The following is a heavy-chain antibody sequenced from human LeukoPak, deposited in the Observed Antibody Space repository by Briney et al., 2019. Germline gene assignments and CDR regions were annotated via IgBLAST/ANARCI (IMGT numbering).Heavy chain of an antibody. CDR1: GYTFTSYG. V-gene: IGHV1-18*01. J-gene: IGHJ4*02. Sequence: ASVKVSCKASGYTFTSYGISWVRQAPGQGLEWMGWISAYNGNTNYAQKLQGRVTMTTDTSTSTAYMELRSLRSDDTAVYYCAREYYYDSSGYLPQPDFWGQGTLVTVSS. D-gene: IGHD3-22*01. CDR3: AREYYYDSSGYLPQPDF. CDR2: ISAYNGNT.